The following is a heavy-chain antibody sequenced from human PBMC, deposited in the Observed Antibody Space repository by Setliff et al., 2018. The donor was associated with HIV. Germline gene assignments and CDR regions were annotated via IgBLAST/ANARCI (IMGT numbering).Heavy chain of an antibody. CDR1: GGSISSGSYY. D-gene: IGHD3-3*01. CDR3: ARDSPNANFGVVISDV. Sequence: LSLTCTVSGGSISSGSYYWSWIRQPAGKGLEWIGRIYTSGSTNYNPSLKSRVTISVDTSKNQFSLKLSSVTAADTAVYYCARDSPNANFGVVISDVWGQGTTVTVSS. V-gene: IGHV4-61*02. J-gene: IGHJ6*02. CDR2: IYTSGST.